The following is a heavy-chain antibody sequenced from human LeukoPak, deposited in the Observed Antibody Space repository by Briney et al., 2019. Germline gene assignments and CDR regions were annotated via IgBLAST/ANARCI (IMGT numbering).Heavy chain of an antibody. Sequence: ASVKVSCKASGYTFTGYYMHWVRQAPGQGLEWMGWINPNSGGTNYAQKFQGRVTMTRDTSISTAYMELSSLRSEDTAVYYCARGIGCSSTSCYYYYYMDVWGKGTTVTVSS. D-gene: IGHD2-2*01. CDR3: ARGIGCSSTSCYYYYYMDV. J-gene: IGHJ6*03. V-gene: IGHV1-2*02. CDR2: INPNSGGT. CDR1: GYTFTGYY.